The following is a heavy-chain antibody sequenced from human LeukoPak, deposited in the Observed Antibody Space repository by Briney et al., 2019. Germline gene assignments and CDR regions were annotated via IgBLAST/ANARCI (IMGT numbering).Heavy chain of an antibody. V-gene: IGHV3-21*01. Sequence: GGSLRLSCGASGFTFSSYPMNWVRQAPGKGLEWVSSISTSNSYIYYADSVRGRFTISRDNAKNSLYLQMNSLRAEDTAVYYCARGEYGSGSYHIDYWGQGTLVTVSS. CDR3: ARGEYGSGSYHIDY. J-gene: IGHJ4*02. CDR1: GFTFSSYP. CDR2: ISTSNSYI. D-gene: IGHD3-10*01.